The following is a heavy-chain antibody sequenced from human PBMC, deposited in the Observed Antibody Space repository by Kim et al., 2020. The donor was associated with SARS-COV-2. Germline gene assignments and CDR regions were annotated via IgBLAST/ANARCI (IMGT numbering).Heavy chain of an antibody. CDR1: GFSFSSYD. D-gene: IGHD6-19*01. J-gene: IGHJ3*02. CDR2: IGTAGNT. CDR3: ARDRGSSGWSGFDI. V-gene: IGHV3-13*01. Sequence: GGSLRLSCAASGFSFSSYDMHWVRQATGKGLEWVSAIGTAGNTYYRGSVKGRFTISRENAKNSLYLQMNSLRAGDTAVYYCARDRGSSGWSGFDIWGQGT.